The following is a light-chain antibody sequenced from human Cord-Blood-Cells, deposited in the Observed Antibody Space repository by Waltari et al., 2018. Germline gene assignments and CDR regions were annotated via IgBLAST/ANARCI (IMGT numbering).Light chain of an antibody. Sequence: QSALTQPASVSGSPGQSITISCTGTSSDVGGYKYVSWYQQHPGKAPKLMMYDVSHRPSGVSNSYSGSKSGNTAALTISGLQAEDESDYSCSSYTSSSTLVFGTGTKVTVL. J-gene: IGLJ1*01. CDR1: SSDVGGYKY. V-gene: IGLV2-14*03. CDR3: SSYTSSSTLV. CDR2: DVS.